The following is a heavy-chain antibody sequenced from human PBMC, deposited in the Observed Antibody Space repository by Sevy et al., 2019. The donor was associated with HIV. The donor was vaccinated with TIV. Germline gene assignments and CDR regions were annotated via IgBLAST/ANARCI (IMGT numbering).Heavy chain of an antibody. Sequence: GGSLRLSCAASGFTFSSYWMSWVRQAPGKGLEWVANIKQDGSEKYYVDSVKGRFTISRDNAKNTLYLQMNSLRAEDTAVYYCARELRQSGYQLTVYYYCCMDVWGQGTTVTVSS. CDR2: IKQDGSEK. CDR1: GFTFSSYW. J-gene: IGHJ6*02. V-gene: IGHV3-7*01. D-gene: IGHD2-2*01. CDR3: ARELRQSGYQLTVYYYCCMDV.